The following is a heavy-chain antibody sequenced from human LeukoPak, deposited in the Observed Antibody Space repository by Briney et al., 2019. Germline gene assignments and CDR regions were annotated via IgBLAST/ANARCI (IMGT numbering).Heavy chain of an antibody. CDR2: ISWDSGNI. J-gene: IGHJ4*02. CDR1: GFTFKNYA. V-gene: IGHV3-9*01. Sequence: PGRSLRLSCVASGFTFKNYAVHWVRQAPGKGLEWVSSISWDSGNIDYGDSVKGRFTLSRDNAKNSLSLQMNSLRAEDTAFYCAKSGTFSSSSGYLDSWGQGTLVTVSS. CDR3: AKSGTFSSSSGYLDS. D-gene: IGHD6-6*01.